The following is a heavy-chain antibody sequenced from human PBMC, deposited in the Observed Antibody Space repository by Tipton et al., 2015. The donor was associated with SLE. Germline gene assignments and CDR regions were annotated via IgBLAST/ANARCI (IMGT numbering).Heavy chain of an antibody. CDR1: GGTFSSYA. D-gene: IGHD3-10*01. Sequence: QVQLVQSGAEVKKPGSSAKVSCKASGGTFSSYAISWVRQAPGQGLEWMGGIIPIFGTTDYAQKFQGRVTITTDESTSIAYMELSSLRFEDTAVYYCAREVRGVMGDAFDIWGQGTMVTVSS. CDR3: AREVRGVMGDAFDI. J-gene: IGHJ3*02. V-gene: IGHV1-69*01. CDR2: IIPIFGTT.